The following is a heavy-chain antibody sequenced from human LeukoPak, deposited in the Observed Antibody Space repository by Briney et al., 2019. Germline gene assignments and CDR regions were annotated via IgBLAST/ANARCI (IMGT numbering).Heavy chain of an antibody. D-gene: IGHD2-15*01. J-gene: IGHJ4*02. CDR3: AVRYCSGGSCYSSGPYFDY. Sequence: GESLQISCKGSGYSFTSYWIGWVRQLPGKGLEWMGIIYPGDSDTRYSPSFQGQVTISADKSISTAYLQWSSLKASDTAMYYCAVRYCSGGSCYSSGPYFDYWGQGTLVTVSS. CDR1: GYSFTSYW. CDR2: IYPGDSDT. V-gene: IGHV5-51*01.